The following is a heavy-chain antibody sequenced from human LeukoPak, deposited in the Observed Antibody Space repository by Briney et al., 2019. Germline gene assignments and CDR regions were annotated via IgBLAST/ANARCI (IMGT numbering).Heavy chain of an antibody. J-gene: IGHJ4*02. Sequence: GGSLRLSCSASGFTFSNYAMSWVRQAPGKGLEWVSTIGGSGVSTYFADSVKGRFTISRDNSKNTLYLQMNSLRAEDTAVYYCARGGHPGAAPFDYWGQGTLVTVSS. D-gene: IGHD6-6*01. CDR3: ARGGHPGAAPFDY. CDR1: GFTFSNYA. V-gene: IGHV3-23*01. CDR2: IGGSGVST.